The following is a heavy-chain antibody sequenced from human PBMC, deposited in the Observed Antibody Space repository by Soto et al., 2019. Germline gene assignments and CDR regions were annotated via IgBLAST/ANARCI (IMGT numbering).Heavy chain of an antibody. D-gene: IGHD3-10*01. CDR2: IDPSDSYT. V-gene: IGHV5-10-1*01. Sequence: PGESLKISCKGSGYSFTSYWISWVRQMPGKGLEWMGRIDPSDSYTNYSPSFQGHVTISADKSISTSYLQWSSLKASDTAMYYCARLPDYYGSGSSTRGAFDIWGQGTMVTVSS. J-gene: IGHJ3*02. CDR3: ARLPDYYGSGSSTRGAFDI. CDR1: GYSFTSYW.